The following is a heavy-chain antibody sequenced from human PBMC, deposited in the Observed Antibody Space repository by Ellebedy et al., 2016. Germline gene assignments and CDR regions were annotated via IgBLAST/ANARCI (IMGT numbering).Heavy chain of an antibody. CDR2: ISGRSGNT. J-gene: IGHJ6*03. CDR3: AKDQEYFDYMDV. CDR1: GFSFSTYA. V-gene: IGHV3-23*01. Sequence: GESLKISXTASGFSFSTYAMPWVRQAPGKGLEAVSGISGRSGNTYYAAPVKGRFTISRDNSKNTLFLQVNSLSAEDTAVYYCAKDQEYFDYMDVWGKGATVSVSS.